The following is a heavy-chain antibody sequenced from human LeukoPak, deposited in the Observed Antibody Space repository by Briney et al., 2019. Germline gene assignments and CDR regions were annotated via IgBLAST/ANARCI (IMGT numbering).Heavy chain of an antibody. CDR2: IKQDGSEK. D-gene: IGHD3-10*01. J-gene: IGHJ4*02. CDR3: ARGYGEIDY. CDR1: GFIFSNYW. Sequence: GGSLRLSCAASGFIFSNYWMSWVRQAPGKGLEWVANIKQDGSEKYYVDSVKGRFTISRDNAKNSLYLQMNSLRAEDTAVNYCARGYGEIDYWGQGTLVTVSS. V-gene: IGHV3-7*01.